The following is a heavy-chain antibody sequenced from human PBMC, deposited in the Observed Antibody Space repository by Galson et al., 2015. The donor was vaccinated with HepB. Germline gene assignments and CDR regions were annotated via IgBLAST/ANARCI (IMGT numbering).Heavy chain of an antibody. J-gene: IGHJ6*02. Sequence: SLRLSCAASGFTVSSNHMSWVRQAPGKGLEWVSVIYSGGSTYYADSVKGRFTISRHNSKNTLYLQMNSLRAEDTAVYYCAREPSRDYYYYGMDVWGQGTTVTVSS. CDR2: IYSGGST. V-gene: IGHV3-53*04. D-gene: IGHD3-10*01. CDR1: GFTVSSNH. CDR3: AREPSRDYYYYGMDV.